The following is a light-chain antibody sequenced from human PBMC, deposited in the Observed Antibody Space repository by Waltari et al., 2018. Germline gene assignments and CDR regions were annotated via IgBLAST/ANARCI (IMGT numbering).Light chain of an antibody. CDR1: SSTIGSNY. Sequence: QSVLTQPPSASGTPGQKVTISCNGSSSTIGSNYVYCYQQFPGTAPKLLIFKTNQRPSGVPDRFSDSKAGTSASLAINGLRSEDEADYYCAAWDDSLSGLVLGGGTKVTVL. V-gene: IGLV1-47*01. CDR3: AAWDDSLSGLV. J-gene: IGLJ3*02. CDR2: KTN.